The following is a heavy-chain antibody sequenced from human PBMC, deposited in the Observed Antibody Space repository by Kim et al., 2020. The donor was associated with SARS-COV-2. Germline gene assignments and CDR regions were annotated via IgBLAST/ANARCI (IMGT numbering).Heavy chain of an antibody. CDR2: IYHSGST. CDR1: GGSISRGNYY. Sequence: SETLSLTCTVSGGSISRGNYYWSWIRQPPGKGLEWIGYIYHSGSTFHNPSLKSRVTISIDTSKNQFSLKLTSVTAADTAVYYCARVEAYYGSGSYMPDWGQRTLVTVSS. V-gene: IGHV4-30-4*01. CDR3: ARVEAYYGSGSYMPD. J-gene: IGHJ4*02. D-gene: IGHD3-10*01.